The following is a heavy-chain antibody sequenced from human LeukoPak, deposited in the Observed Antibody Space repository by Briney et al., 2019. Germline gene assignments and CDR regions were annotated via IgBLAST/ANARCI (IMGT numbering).Heavy chain of an antibody. V-gene: IGHV3-11*01. CDR3: ARRRSYVNYYYGMDV. D-gene: IGHD1-26*01. CDR2: ISSSGSTI. CDR1: GFTFSDYY. Sequence: GGSLRLSCAASGFTFSDYYMSWIRQAPGKGLEWVSYISSSGSTIYYADSVKGRFTISRDNAKNSLYLQMNSLRAEDTAAYYCARRRSYVNYYYGMDVWGQGTTVTVSS. J-gene: IGHJ6*02.